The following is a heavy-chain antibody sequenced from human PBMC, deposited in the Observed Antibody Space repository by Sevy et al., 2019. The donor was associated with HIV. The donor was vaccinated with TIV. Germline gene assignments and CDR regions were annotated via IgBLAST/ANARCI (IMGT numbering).Heavy chain of an antibody. CDR2: ISSNGGST. V-gene: IGHV3-64D*06. CDR3: VKGVDILGAASRYFYGMDV. CDR1: GFTFSNYI. Sequence: GGSLRLSCSASGFTFSNYIMHWVRQAPGKGPKYVSAISSNGGSTYYADSVKGRFIISRDNSKNKLDLQMSSLRDEETAVYYCVKGVDILGAASRYFYGMDVWGRGTTVTVSS. D-gene: IGHD5-12*01. J-gene: IGHJ6*02.